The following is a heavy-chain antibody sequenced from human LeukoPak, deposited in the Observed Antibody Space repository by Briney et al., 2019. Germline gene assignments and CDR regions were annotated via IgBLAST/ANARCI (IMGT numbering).Heavy chain of an antibody. V-gene: IGHV4-39*01. CDR1: GGSISSSSYY. Sequence: SETLSLTCTVSGGSISSSSYYWGWIRQPPGKGLEWIGSIYYSGSTYYNPSLKSRVTISVDTSKNQFSLKLSSVTAADTAVYYCAGVRFLEWLFRINWFDPWGQGTLVTASS. CDR2: IYYSGST. D-gene: IGHD3-3*01. J-gene: IGHJ5*02. CDR3: AGVRFLEWLFRINWFDP.